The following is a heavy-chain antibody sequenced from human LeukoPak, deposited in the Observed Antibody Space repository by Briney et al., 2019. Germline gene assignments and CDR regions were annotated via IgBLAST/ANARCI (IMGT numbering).Heavy chain of an antibody. Sequence: ASVKVSCKASGYTFTSYYMHWVRQAPGQGLEWMGIINPSGGSTSYAQKFQGRVTMTRDMSTSTVYMELSSLRSEDTAVYYCATGLITFGGVIANSSAYALWGYRGQGTLVTVSS. CDR1: GYTFTSYY. CDR2: INPSGGST. J-gene: IGHJ4*02. V-gene: IGHV1-46*01. CDR3: ATGLITFGGVIANSSAYALWGY. D-gene: IGHD3-16*02.